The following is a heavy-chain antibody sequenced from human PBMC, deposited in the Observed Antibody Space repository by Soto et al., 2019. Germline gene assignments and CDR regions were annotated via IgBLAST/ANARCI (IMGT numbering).Heavy chain of an antibody. J-gene: IGHJ6*03. Sequence: SETLSLTCTVSGGSISAYSWTWIRQPPGKGLEWIGYIYRSGSTNYNPSLKSRVTIAVDMSKNQFSLNLTAVTTADTAAYYCACQGSTTNYYHYYMDVWGTGTSVTVSS. CDR2: IYRSGST. V-gene: IGHV4-59*08. CDR1: GGSISAYS. CDR3: ACQGSTTNYYHYYMDV. D-gene: IGHD1-1*01.